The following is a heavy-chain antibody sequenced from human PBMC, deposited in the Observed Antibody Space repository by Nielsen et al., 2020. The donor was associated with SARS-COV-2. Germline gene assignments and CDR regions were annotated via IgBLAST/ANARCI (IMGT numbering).Heavy chain of an antibody. CDR3: ARFDTAMVWTPDDY. CDR1: GGTFSSYA. Sequence: ASVKVSCKASGGTFSSYAISWVRQAPGQGLEWMGGINAGNGNTKYSQKFQGRVTITRDTSASTVYMELSSLRSEDTAVYYCARFDTAMVWTPDDYWGQGTLVTVSS. D-gene: IGHD5-18*01. CDR2: INAGNGNT. J-gene: IGHJ4*02. V-gene: IGHV1-3*01.